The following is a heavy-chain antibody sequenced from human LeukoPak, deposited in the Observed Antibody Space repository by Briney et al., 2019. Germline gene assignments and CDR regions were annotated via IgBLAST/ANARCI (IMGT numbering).Heavy chain of an antibody. CDR2: IYYSGST. Sequence: PSETLSLTCTVSDGSISSSSYYWGWIRQPPGKGLEWIGSIYYSGSTYYNPSLKSRVTISVDTSKNQFSLRLSSVTAADTAVFYCARDGSHYYFDYWGQGTLVTVSS. CDR3: ARDGSHYYFDY. V-gene: IGHV4-39*07. D-gene: IGHD3-10*01. CDR1: DGSISSSSYY. J-gene: IGHJ4*02.